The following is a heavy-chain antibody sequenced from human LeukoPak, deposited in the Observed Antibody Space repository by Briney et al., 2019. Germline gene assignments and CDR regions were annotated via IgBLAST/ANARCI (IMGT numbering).Heavy chain of an antibody. CDR3: AKGKHAPLRYCSSTSCYIFAY. CDR2: ISYDGSNK. J-gene: IGHJ4*02. CDR1: GFTFSSYG. D-gene: IGHD2-2*02. Sequence: GGSLRLSCAASGFTFSSYGMHWVRQAPGKGLEGVAVISYDGSNKYYADSVKGRFTTSRDNSKNTLYLQMNSLRAEDTAVYYCAKGKHAPLRYCSSTSCYIFAYWGQGTLVTVSS. V-gene: IGHV3-30*18.